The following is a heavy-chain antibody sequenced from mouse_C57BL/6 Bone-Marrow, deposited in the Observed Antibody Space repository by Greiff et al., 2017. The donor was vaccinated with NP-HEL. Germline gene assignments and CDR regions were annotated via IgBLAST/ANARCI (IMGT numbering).Heavy chain of an antibody. CDR2: FYPGSGSI. J-gene: IGHJ2*01. CDR3: ARHEARAYYFDY. D-gene: IGHD3-1*01. CDR1: GYTFTEYS. V-gene: IGHV1-62-2*01. Sequence: QVQLQQSGAELVKPGASVKLSCKASGYTFTEYSIHWVKQRSGQGLEWIGWFYPGSGSIKYNEKFKDKATLTVDKSSSTVYMELSRLTSEDAAVYFCARHEARAYYFDYWGQGTTLTVSS.